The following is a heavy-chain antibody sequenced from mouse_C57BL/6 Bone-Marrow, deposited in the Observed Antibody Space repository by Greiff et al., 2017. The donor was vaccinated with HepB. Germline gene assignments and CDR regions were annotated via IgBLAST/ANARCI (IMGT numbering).Heavy chain of an antibody. CDR2: IYPRSGNT. CDR3: ARSRGYYGSSYDY. Sequence: QVHVKQSGAELARPGASVKLSCKASGYTFTSYGISWVKQRTGQGLEWIGEIYPRSGNTYYNEKFKGKATLTADKSSSTAYMELRSLTSEDSAVYFCARSRGYYGSSYDYWGQGTTLTVSS. CDR1: GYTFTSYG. V-gene: IGHV1-81*01. J-gene: IGHJ2*01. D-gene: IGHD1-1*01.